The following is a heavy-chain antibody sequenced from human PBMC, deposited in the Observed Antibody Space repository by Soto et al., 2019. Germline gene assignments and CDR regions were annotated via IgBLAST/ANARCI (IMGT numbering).Heavy chain of an antibody. V-gene: IGHV4-59*08. Sequence: SETLSLTCTVSGGSISSYYRSWIRQPPGKGLEWIGYIYYSGSTNYNPSLKSRVTISVDMSKNQFSLKLSSVTAADTAVYYCARTYSSSSLYYYYYYMDVWGKGTTVTVSS. D-gene: IGHD6-6*01. CDR3: ARTYSSSSLYYYYYYMDV. CDR2: IYYSGST. J-gene: IGHJ6*03. CDR1: GGSISSYY.